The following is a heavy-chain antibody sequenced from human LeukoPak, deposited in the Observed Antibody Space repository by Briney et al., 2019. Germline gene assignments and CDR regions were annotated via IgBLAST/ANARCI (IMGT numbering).Heavy chain of an antibody. D-gene: IGHD3-22*01. V-gene: IGHV3-7*01. J-gene: IGHJ1*01. Sequence: GGSLRLSCAASGFTFSSYWMSWVRQAPGKGLEWVANTKQDGSEKYYVDSVKGRFTISRDNAKNLLYLQMNSLRAEDTAVYYCARDSSHITMIGYFQHWGQGTLVTVSS. CDR2: TKQDGSEK. CDR1: GFTFSSYW. CDR3: ARDSSHITMIGYFQH.